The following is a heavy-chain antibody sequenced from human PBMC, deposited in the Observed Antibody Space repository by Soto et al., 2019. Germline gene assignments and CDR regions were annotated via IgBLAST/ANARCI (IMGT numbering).Heavy chain of an antibody. Sequence: GASVKVSCKASGGTFSSYAISWVRQAPGQGLEWMGGIIPIFGTANYAQKFQGRVTITADESTSTAYMELSSLRSEDTAVYYCARATVAARHASYYYYYYGMDVWGQGTTVTVSS. CDR2: IIPIFGTA. D-gene: IGHD6-6*01. CDR1: GGTFSSYA. CDR3: ARATVAARHASYYYYYYGMDV. V-gene: IGHV1-69*13. J-gene: IGHJ6*02.